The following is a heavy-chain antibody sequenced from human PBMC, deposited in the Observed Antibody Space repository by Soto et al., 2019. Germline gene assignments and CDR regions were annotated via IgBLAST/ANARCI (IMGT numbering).Heavy chain of an antibody. CDR1: GFTFNNYA. V-gene: IGHV3-23*01. D-gene: IGHD5-18*01. Sequence: GGSLRLSCVVSGFTFNNYAMIWVRQAPGKGLEWVSGITTSGDRTFYADSVKGRFTISRDNSKNTLYLQMNSLRAEDTALYYCVKGWTHLYPVGQGTLVTVSS. CDR3: VKGWTHLYP. CDR2: ITTSGDRT. J-gene: IGHJ5*02.